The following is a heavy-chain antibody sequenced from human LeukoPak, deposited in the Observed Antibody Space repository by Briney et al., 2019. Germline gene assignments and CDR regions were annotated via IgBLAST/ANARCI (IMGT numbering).Heavy chain of an antibody. CDR1: GFIFENYA. CDR2: INWNSGTI. J-gene: IGHJ4*02. CDR3: AKARSPVDYYGSGSCLDY. Sequence: GGSLRLSCAASGFIFENYAMHWVRQAPGKGLEWVSGINWNSGTITYADSMRGRFIISRYNTKNSLYLQMNSLRSEDTALYHCAKARSPVDYYGSGSCLDYWGQGTLVTVSS. V-gene: IGHV3-9*01. D-gene: IGHD3-10*01.